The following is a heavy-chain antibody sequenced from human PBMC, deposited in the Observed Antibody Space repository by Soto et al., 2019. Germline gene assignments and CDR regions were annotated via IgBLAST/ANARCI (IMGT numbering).Heavy chain of an antibody. CDR1: GYTLTELS. D-gene: IGHD3-10*01. Sequence: ASVKVSCKVSGYTLTELSMHWVRQAPGKGLEWMGGFDPEDGETIYAQKFQGRVTMTEDTSTDTAYMELSSLRSEDTAVYYCVTGREFRQRVTYYFDYWGQGTLVTVSS. CDR2: FDPEDGET. J-gene: IGHJ4*02. CDR3: VTGREFRQRVTYYFDY. V-gene: IGHV1-24*01.